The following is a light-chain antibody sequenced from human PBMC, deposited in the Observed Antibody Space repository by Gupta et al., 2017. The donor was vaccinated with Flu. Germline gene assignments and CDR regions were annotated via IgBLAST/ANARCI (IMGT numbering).Light chain of an antibody. V-gene: IGLV2-14*04. J-gene: IGLJ1*01. CDR1: SSDVGSGYNY. CDR2: DVS. CDR3: TSYTTSFTYV. Sequence: ITISCTGTSSDVGSGYNYVSWYQQHPGKAPKLVIYDVSNRPSGVSNRFSGSKSGNTASLTISGLQAEDEADYYCTSYTTSFTYVFGTGTKVNVL.